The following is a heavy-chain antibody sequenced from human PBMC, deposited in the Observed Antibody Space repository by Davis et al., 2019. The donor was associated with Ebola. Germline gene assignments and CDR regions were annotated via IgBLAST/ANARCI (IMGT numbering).Heavy chain of an antibody. CDR1: GFTFSSYE. Sequence: GESLKISCAASGFTFSSYEMNWVRQAPGKGLEWVSYISSSGSAIYYADSVRGRFTISRDNAKNSLYLQMNSLRAEDTALYYCAKGLYSGSIYDYGMDVWGQGTTVTASS. D-gene: IGHD1-26*01. J-gene: IGHJ6*02. CDR2: ISSSGSAI. V-gene: IGHV3-48*03. CDR3: AKGLYSGSIYDYGMDV.